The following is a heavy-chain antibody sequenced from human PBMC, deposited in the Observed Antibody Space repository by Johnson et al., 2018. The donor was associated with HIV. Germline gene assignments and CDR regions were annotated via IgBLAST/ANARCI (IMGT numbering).Heavy chain of an antibody. CDR1: GFTFTQYA. Sequence: QVQLVESGGGLVQPGGSLRLSCAASGFTFTQYAMHWVRQAPGKGLEWVAVISYDGSNKYYADSVKGRFTISRDNSKNTLYLQMNSLRAEDTAVYYCASSAFDIWGQGTMVTVSS. CDR3: ASSAFDI. V-gene: IGHV3-30*04. J-gene: IGHJ3*02. CDR2: ISYDGSNK.